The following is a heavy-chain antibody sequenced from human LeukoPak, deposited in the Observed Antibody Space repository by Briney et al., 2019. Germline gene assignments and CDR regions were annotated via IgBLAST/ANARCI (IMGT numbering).Heavy chain of an antibody. CDR2: IYSGGST. CDR1: GFTVSSNY. V-gene: IGHV3-53*01. D-gene: IGHD4-17*01. CDR3: ARFYGDYAQAFDI. J-gene: IGHJ3*02. Sequence: VGSLRLSCAASGFTVSSNYMSWVRQAPGKGLEWVSVIYSGGSTYYADSVKGRFTISRDNSKNTLYLQMNSLRAEDTAVYYRARFYGDYAQAFDIWGQGTMVTVSS.